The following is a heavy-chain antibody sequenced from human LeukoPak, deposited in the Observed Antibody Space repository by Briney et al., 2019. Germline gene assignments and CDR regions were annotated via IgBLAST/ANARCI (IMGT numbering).Heavy chain of an antibody. D-gene: IGHD6-19*01. J-gene: IGHJ4*02. Sequence: KPSETLSLTCAVYGGSFSGYYWSWIRQPPGKGLEWIGEINHSGSTNYNPSLKSRVTISVDTSKNQFSLKLSSLTAADTAVYYCARSELSSGWSFDYWGQGTLVTVSS. CDR3: ARSELSSGWSFDY. CDR2: INHSGST. V-gene: IGHV4-34*01. CDR1: GGSFSGYY.